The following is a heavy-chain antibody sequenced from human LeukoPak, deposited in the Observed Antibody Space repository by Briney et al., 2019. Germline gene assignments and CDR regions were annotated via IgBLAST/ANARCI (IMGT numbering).Heavy chain of an antibody. CDR3: ARVFYDSSGLDAFDI. J-gene: IGHJ3*02. CDR2: IYHSGST. D-gene: IGHD3-22*01. V-gene: IGHV4-38-2*02. CDR1: GYSISSGYY. Sequence: SETLSLTCTVSGYSISSGYYWGWIRQPPGKGLEWIGSIYHSGSTYYNPSLKSRVTISVDTSKNQFSLKLSSVTAADTAVYYCARVFYDSSGLDAFDIWGQGTMVTVSS.